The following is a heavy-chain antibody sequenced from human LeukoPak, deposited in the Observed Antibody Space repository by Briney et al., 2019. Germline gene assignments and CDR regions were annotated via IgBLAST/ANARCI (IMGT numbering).Heavy chain of an antibody. CDR2: LSASGGIT. V-gene: IGHV3-23*01. CDR1: GFTFSSYA. D-gene: IGHD6-13*01. CDR3: AKTAGYSSSWYEY. J-gene: IGHJ4*02. Sequence: GGSLRLSCAASGFTFSSYAMSWVRQAPGKGLDWVSGLSASGGITYYADSVKGRFTISRDNSKNTLYLQMNSLRAEDTAVYYCAKTAGYSSSWYEYWGQGTLVTVSS.